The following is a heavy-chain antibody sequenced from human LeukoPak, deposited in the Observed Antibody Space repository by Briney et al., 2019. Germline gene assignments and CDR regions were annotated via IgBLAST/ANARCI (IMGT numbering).Heavy chain of an antibody. V-gene: IGHV4-38-2*02. CDR3: ARDHLANLASRLFDP. J-gene: IGHJ5*02. CDR2: VHHSGRT. Sequence: SSETLSLTCTVSGGSISSDYYWGWIRQPPGKGLEWIGSVHHSGRTYYNPSLKSRVTISVDTSKNQFSLKLNSVTAADTAVYYCARDHLANLASRLFDPWGQGSLVTVSS. CDR1: GGSISSDYY. D-gene: IGHD3-3*01.